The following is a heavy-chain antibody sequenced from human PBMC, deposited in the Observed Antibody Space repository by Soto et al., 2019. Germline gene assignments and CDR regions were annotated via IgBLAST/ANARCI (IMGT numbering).Heavy chain of an antibody. CDR1: GGSISSYGYY. CDR3: ARDPAGSQPFYYGMDV. V-gene: IGHV4-31*03. D-gene: IGHD6-13*01. J-gene: IGHJ6*02. Sequence: TLSLTCTLSGGSISSYGYYWSWIRQHPGKGLEWIGYIYFSGSTYYNPSLKSRVTISVDTSKNQFSLKLSSVTAADTAVYYCARDPAGSQPFYYGMDVWGQGTTVTVSS. CDR2: IYFSGST.